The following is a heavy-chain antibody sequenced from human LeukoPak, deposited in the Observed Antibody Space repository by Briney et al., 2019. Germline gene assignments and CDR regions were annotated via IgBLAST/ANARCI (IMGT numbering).Heavy chain of an antibody. Sequence: GGSLRLSCAASGFTFSDYYMSWIRQAPGQGLKWVSYISSSGSYTNYADSVKGRFTISRDNAKNSLYLQMNSLRAGDTAVHYCARSSGPGFDIWGQGTMVTVSS. CDR2: ISSSGSYT. J-gene: IGHJ3*02. CDR3: ARSSGPGFDI. V-gene: IGHV3-11*06. CDR1: GFTFSDYY.